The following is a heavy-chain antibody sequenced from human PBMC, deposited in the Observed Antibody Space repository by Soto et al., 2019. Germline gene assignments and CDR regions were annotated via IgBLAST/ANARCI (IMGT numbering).Heavy chain of an antibody. CDR2: MKPSSGAT. CDR3: GRDYKGSGGGRFDP. D-gene: IGHD3-10*01. V-gene: IGHV1-8*01. CDR1: GYTLINND. J-gene: IGHJ5*02. Sequence: QVQLVQSGAEVKKPGASVKVSCKASGYTLINNDINWVRQAAGQGLEWMGWMKPSSGATGHAQKFQGRVSLTRDTSTNAAYMERSSRTSDDTAVYYCGRDYKGSGGGRFDPWGQGTLVTVAS.